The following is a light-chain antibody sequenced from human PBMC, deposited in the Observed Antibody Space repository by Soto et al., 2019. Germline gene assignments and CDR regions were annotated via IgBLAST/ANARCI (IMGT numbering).Light chain of an antibody. CDR2: GAS. Sequence: EIVLTQSPGTLSLSPGDRATLSCRASQSVTSNYLAWYQQKPGQAPRHLLYGASRRAIGIPDRFSGSGSGTGFTLTISRLEPEDFAVYYCQQYDTSPPLTFGGGTKVEIK. J-gene: IGKJ4*01. CDR3: QQYDTSPPLT. CDR1: QSVTSNY. V-gene: IGKV3-20*01.